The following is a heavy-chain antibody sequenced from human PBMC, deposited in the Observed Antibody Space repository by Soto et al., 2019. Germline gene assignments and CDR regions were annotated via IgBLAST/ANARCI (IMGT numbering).Heavy chain of an antibody. D-gene: IGHD3-10*01. Sequence: QVQLQQWGAGLLKPSETLSLTCAVYGGSFSGYYWSWIRQPPGQGLEWIGEINHSGSTNYNPSLKSRVTIAVDTSKNQCSLKLISVTAADTAVYYCARLVWFVDWYFDLWGRGTLVTVSS. V-gene: IGHV4-34*01. CDR1: GGSFSGYY. CDR2: INHSGST. CDR3: ARLVWFVDWYFDL. J-gene: IGHJ2*01.